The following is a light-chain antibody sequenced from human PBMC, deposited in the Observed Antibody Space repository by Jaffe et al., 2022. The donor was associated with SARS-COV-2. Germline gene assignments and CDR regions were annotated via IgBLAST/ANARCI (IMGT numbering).Light chain of an antibody. CDR2: HAS. V-gene: IGKV1-33*01. CDR3: QQYDNLPLT. J-gene: IGKJ4*01. Sequence: DIQMTQSPSSLSASVGDRVTITCRASQDITNYLNWYQQKPGKAPKLLIYHASNLEAGVPSRFSGSGSATDFTFTISSLQPEDIATYYCQQYDNLPLTFGGGTKVEI. CDR1: QDITNY.